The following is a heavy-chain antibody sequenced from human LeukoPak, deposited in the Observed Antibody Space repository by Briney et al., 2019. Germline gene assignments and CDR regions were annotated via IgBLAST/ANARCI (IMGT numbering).Heavy chain of an antibody. J-gene: IGHJ4*02. Sequence: NPGGSLRLSCAASGFTFNSAWMNWVRQAPGKGLEWVGRIKSRTDGGTTLYAAPVKGGFSISRDDSKTTVYLQMSSLKTEDTAVYYCTSYSSSSPHHFDNWGQGTLVTVSS. CDR3: TSYSSSSPHHFDN. V-gene: IGHV3-15*01. D-gene: IGHD6-13*01. CDR2: IKSRTDGGTT. CDR1: GFTFNSAW.